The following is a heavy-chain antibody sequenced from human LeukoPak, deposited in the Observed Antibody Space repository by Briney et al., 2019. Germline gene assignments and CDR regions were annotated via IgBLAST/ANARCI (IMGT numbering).Heavy chain of an antibody. V-gene: IGHV1-69*06. Sequence: ASVKVSCKASGGTFSSYAISWVRQAPGQGLEWMGGIIPIFGTANYAQKFQGRVTITADKSTSTAYMELSSLRSEDTAVYYCARGYYYDSSGYLSLDYWGQGTLVTVSS. CDR2: IIPIFGTA. CDR3: ARGYYYDSSGYLSLDY. CDR1: GGTFSSYA. D-gene: IGHD3-22*01. J-gene: IGHJ4*02.